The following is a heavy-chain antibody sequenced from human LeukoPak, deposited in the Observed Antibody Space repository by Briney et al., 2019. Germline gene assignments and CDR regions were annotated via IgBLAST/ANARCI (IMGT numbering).Heavy chain of an antibody. CDR1: GGSISSYY. Sequence: SETLSLTCTVSGGSISSYYWSWIRQPPGKGLEWIGFIHYTGSTHYNPSLKSRVTISVDTSKNQFSLNLSAVTAADTAVYYCARVKKILPEFEFWGQGTLLTVSS. CDR2: IHYTGST. D-gene: IGHD1-26*01. CDR3: ARVKKILPEFEF. V-gene: IGHV4-59*08. J-gene: IGHJ4*02.